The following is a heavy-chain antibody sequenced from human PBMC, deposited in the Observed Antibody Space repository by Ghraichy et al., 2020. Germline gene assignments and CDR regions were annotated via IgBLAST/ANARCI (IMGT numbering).Heavy chain of an antibody. Sequence: GGSLRLSCAASGFTFSSYEMNWVRQAPGKGLEWVSYISSSGSTIYYADSVKGRFTISRDNAKNSLYLQMNSLRAEDTAVYYCARDRYCSGGSCYSRAFDIWGQGTMVTVSS. J-gene: IGHJ3*02. V-gene: IGHV3-48*03. CDR2: ISSSGSTI. CDR3: ARDRYCSGGSCYSRAFDI. D-gene: IGHD2-15*01. CDR1: GFTFSSYE.